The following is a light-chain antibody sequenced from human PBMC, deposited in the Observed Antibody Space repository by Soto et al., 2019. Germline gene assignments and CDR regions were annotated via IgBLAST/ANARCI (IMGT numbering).Light chain of an antibody. CDR1: QSISSY. V-gene: IGKV1-39*01. CDR2: AAS. Sequence: DIQMTQSPSSLSASVGDRVTITCRASQSISSYLNWYQQKPGKAPKLLMYAASSLQSGVPSRFSGSGSETDFTLTISSLQPEDFATYYCQQSYSTPLTFGGGTKVEIK. CDR3: QQSYSTPLT. J-gene: IGKJ4*01.